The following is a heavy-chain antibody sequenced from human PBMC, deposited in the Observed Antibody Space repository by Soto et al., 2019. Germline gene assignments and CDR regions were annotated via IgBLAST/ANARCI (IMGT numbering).Heavy chain of an antibody. CDR2: ISGSGGST. CDR3: AKDKDDILTGYAYYYYYYMDV. V-gene: IGHV3-23*01. CDR1: GFTFSSYA. Sequence: GGSLRLSCAASGFTFSSYAMSWVRQAPGKGLEWVSAISGSGGSTYYADSVKGRFTVSRDNSKNTLYLQMNSLRAEDTAVYYCAKDKDDILTGYAYYYYYYMDVWGKGTTVTVSS. D-gene: IGHD3-9*01. J-gene: IGHJ6*03.